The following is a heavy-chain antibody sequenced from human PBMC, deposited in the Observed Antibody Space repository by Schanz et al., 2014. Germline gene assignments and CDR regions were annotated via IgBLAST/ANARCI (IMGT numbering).Heavy chain of an antibody. J-gene: IGHJ3*02. V-gene: IGHV3-74*01. D-gene: IGHD4-17*01. CDR3: ARKMKLGVYGGKGHDSLDI. Sequence: EVQLVQSGGGLVQPGGSLRLSCAASGFTFSSHWMHWVRQDPGKGLVWVARINSVGSNTDYADSGTGRFTISRDNAKNTLYLQMNTLRAEDTAVYYCARKMKLGVYGGKGHDSLDIWGQGTMXTVSS. CDR2: INSVGSNT. CDR1: GFTFSSHW.